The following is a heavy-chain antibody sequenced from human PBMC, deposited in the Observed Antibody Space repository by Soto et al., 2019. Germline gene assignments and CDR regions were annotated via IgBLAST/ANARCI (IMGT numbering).Heavy chain of an antibody. Sequence: EAQLLESGGGLVQAGGSLRLSCAASGFSFSSYAMSWVRQAPGKGLEWVSYIGNRGRTIYYADSVKGRFTISRDNAKNSLYLQMNSLRAEDTAVYYCARDPAIYSGKFDYGLDVWGQGTTVTVSS. CDR2: IGNRGRTI. J-gene: IGHJ6*02. CDR3: ARDPAIYSGKFDYGLDV. CDR1: GFSFSSYA. V-gene: IGHV3-48*03. D-gene: IGHD4-4*01.